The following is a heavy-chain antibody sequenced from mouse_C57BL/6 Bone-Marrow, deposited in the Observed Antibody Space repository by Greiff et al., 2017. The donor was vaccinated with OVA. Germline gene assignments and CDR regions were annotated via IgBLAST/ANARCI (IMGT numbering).Heavy chain of an antibody. D-gene: IGHD1-3*01. CDR2: IYPSDSET. J-gene: IGHJ4*01. CDR1: GYTFTSYW. CDR3: ARKCSLDYYAMDY. Sequence: VQLQQPGAELVRPGSSVKLSCKASGYTFTSYWMDWVKQRPGQGLEWIGNIYPSDSETHYNQKFKDKATLTVDKSSSTAYMQLSSLTSEDSAVYYCARKCSLDYYAMDYWGQGTSVTVSS. V-gene: IGHV1-61*01.